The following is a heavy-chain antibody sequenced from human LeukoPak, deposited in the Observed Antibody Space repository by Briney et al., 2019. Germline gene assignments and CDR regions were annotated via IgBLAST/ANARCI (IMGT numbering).Heavy chain of an antibody. V-gene: IGHV4-59*01. D-gene: IGHD5-18*01. Sequence: SETLSLTCTVSGGSISSYYWSWVRQPPGKGLEWIGYIYYSGRTNYNPSLTSRVTISVDTSKNQFSLKLSSVTAADTAVYYCARARRYSYVLRDAFDIWGQGTMVTVSS. J-gene: IGHJ3*02. CDR2: IYYSGRT. CDR1: GGSISSYY. CDR3: ARARRYSYVLRDAFDI.